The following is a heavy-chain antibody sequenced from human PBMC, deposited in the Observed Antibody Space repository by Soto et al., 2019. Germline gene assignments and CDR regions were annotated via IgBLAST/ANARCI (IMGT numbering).Heavy chain of an antibody. V-gene: IGHV3-30*03. D-gene: IGHD1-1*01. Sequence: PGGSLRLSCAASGFTFSSYGMHWVRQAPGKGLEWVAVISYDGSNKYYADSVKGRFTISRDNSKNTLYLQMNSLRAEDTAVYYCARDVYNSYYYYYYMDVWGKGTTVTVSS. J-gene: IGHJ6*03. CDR2: ISYDGSNK. CDR1: GFTFSSYG. CDR3: ARDVYNSYYYYYYMDV.